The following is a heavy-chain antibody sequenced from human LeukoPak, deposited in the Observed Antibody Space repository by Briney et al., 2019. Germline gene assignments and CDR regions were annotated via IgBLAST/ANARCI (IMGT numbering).Heavy chain of an antibody. D-gene: IGHD3-16*02. V-gene: IGHV3-48*01. Sequence: QAGGSLRLSCAVSGFPFTTYNMNWVRQDPGKGLEWVSYIDSSSSTIYYADSVKGRFTVSRDNAKNSLDLQMNSLRSEDTAVYYCVRDRGISFYFDYWGQGTLVTVSS. CDR2: IDSSSSTI. CDR1: GFPFTTYN. CDR3: VRDRGISFYFDY. J-gene: IGHJ4*02.